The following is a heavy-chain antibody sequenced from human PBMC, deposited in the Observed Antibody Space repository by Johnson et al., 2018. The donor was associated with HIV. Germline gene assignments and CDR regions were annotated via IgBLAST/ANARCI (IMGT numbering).Heavy chain of an antibody. Sequence: QMQLVESGGGVVQPGRSLRLSCAASGFTFSSYAMHWVRQAPGKGLEWVAVISYDGSNKYYADSVKGRFTISRDNSKNTLYLQMNSLRAEDTAVYYCAREALLWFGENGAFDIWGQGTMVTVSS. V-gene: IGHV3-30-3*01. CDR2: ISYDGSNK. CDR3: AREALLWFGENGAFDI. J-gene: IGHJ3*02. D-gene: IGHD3-10*01. CDR1: GFTFSSYA.